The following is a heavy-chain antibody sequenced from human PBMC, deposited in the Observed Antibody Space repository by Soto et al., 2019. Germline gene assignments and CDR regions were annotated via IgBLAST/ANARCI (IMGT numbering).Heavy chain of an antibody. J-gene: IGHJ3*02. V-gene: IGHV1-18*01. CDR3: ARDAIVVVTSDAFDI. Sequence: ASVKVSCKASGYTFSTYSIHWVRQAPGQRLEWMGWISAYNGNTNYAQKLQGRVTMTTDTSTSTAYMELRSLRSDDTAVYYCARDAIVVVTSDAFDIWGQGTMVTV. D-gene: IGHD2-21*02. CDR1: GYTFSTYS. CDR2: ISAYNGNT.